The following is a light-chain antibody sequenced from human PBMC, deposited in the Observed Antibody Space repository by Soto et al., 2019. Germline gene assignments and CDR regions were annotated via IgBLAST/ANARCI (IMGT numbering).Light chain of an antibody. CDR2: EAY. CDR3: QQYNHWPPWT. CDR1: QSVSSY. Sequence: EIVLTQSPATPSFSPGERATLSRRASQSVSSYLAWYQQKPGQPPRLLIYEAYKRDTGVPTRFSGSRSGTEFTLTITRLQSEDFAIYYCQQYNHWPPWTFGPGTKGDI. J-gene: IGKJ1*01. V-gene: IGKV3-11*01.